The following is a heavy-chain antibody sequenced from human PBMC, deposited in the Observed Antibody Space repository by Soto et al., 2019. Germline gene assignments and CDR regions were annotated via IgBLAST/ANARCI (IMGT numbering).Heavy chain of an antibody. Sequence: EVQLLESGGDLVQPGGSLRLSCATSGFTFNSYAMSWVRQAPGKGLEWVSGISASGGGTYYLDSVKGRFTISKDSSSNILYLQMNSLRAEDTALYFCGKDPNGDYVGGFDFWGPGTMVTVSS. V-gene: IGHV3-23*01. CDR1: GFTFNSYA. CDR3: GKDPNGDYVGGFDF. D-gene: IGHD4-17*01. CDR2: ISASGGGT. J-gene: IGHJ3*01.